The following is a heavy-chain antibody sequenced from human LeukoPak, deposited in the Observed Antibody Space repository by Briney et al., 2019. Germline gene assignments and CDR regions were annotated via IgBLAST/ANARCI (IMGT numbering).Heavy chain of an antibody. Sequence: GGSLRLSCAASGFTFSSYTMNWVRQAPGKGLEWVSSISRSSSYIYYADSMKGRFTISRDNANNSLFLQMNSLRAEDTAAYYCARVGSDSSGWRRFDYWGQGTLVTVSS. V-gene: IGHV3-21*01. D-gene: IGHD6-19*01. CDR3: ARVGSDSSGWRRFDY. J-gene: IGHJ4*02. CDR2: ISRSSSYI. CDR1: GFTFSSYT.